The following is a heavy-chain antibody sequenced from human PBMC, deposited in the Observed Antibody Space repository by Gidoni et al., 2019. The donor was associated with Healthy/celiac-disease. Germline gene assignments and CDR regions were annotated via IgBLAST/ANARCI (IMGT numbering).Heavy chain of an antibody. D-gene: IGHD3-10*01. J-gene: IGHJ4*02. Sequence: EVQLVESGGGLVKPGGSLRLSCSASGFTFSSYAMHWVRQAPGKGLEYVSAISSNGGSTYYADSVKGRFTISRDNSKNTLYLQMSSLRAEDTAVYYCVKDLRFVRQREFPKGGFDYWGQGTLVTVSS. CDR1: GFTFSSYA. V-gene: IGHV3-64D*06. CDR3: VKDLRFVRQREFPKGGFDY. CDR2: ISSNGGST.